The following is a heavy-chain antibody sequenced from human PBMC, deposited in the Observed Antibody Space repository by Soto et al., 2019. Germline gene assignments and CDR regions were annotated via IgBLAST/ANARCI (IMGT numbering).Heavy chain of an antibody. CDR3: AIESRYCSGGSCYCLPGIDY. D-gene: IGHD2-15*01. J-gene: IGHJ4*02. V-gene: IGHV1-69*12. Sequence: QVQLVQSGAEVKKPGSSVKVSCKASGGTFSSYAISWVRQAPGQGLEWMGGIISIFGTANYEQKFQGRVKMTADESTSTAYMELSRLRSEDTAVYYCAIESRYCSGGSCYCLPGIDYWGQGTLVTVSS. CDR1: GGTFSSYA. CDR2: IISIFGTA.